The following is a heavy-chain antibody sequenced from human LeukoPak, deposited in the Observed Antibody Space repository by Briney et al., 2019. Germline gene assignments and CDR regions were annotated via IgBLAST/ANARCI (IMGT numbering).Heavy chain of an antibody. D-gene: IGHD2-15*01. CDR2: MSSSSSYI. J-gene: IGHJ6*02. Sequence: GGSLRLSCAASGFTFSSYSMNWVRQAPGKGLEWVSSMSSSSSYIYYADSVKGRFTISRDNAKNSLYLQMNSLRAEDTAVYYCASLFGAHSQNPYCSGGSCYSYYYGMDVWGQGTTVTVSS. CDR1: GFTFSSYS. V-gene: IGHV3-21*01. CDR3: ASLFGAHSQNPYCSGGSCYSYYYGMDV.